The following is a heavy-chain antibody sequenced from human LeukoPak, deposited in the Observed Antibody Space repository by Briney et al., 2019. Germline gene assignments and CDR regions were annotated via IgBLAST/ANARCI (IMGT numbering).Heavy chain of an antibody. CDR3: ARGQTLTF. Sequence: GGSLRLSCAGSGFTFRSYWMHWVRQAPGKGLVWVSRINSDGSSTSYANSVKGRFTISRDNAKNALYLQMNSLRAEDTGVYFCARGQTLTFWGQGTLVTASS. J-gene: IGHJ4*02. V-gene: IGHV3-74*01. CDR2: INSDGSST. CDR1: GFTFRSYW.